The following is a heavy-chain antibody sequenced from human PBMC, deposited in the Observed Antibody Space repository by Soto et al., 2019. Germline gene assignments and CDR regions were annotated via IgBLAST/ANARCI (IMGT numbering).Heavy chain of an antibody. V-gene: IGHV3-9*01. CDR1: GFTFDDYA. D-gene: IGHD4-17*01. CDR2: ISHNSGSG. J-gene: IGHJ4*02. Sequence: PGGSLRLSCAASGFTFDDYAMHWVRQAPGKGLEWVAGISHNSGSGGYADSVKGRFTISRDNAQNSLYLLMNSLRPEDTALHYCAKVPRGYGDYFDSWGQGTLVTVSS. CDR3: AKVPRGYGDYFDS.